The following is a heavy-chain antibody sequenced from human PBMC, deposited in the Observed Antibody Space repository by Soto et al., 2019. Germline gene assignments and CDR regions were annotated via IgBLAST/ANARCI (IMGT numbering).Heavy chain of an antibody. V-gene: IGHV1-58*01. CDR2: IVVGSGNT. J-gene: IGHJ6*02. CDR1: GFAFTTSG. Sequence: SVKVSCKASGFAFTTSGVHWVRQARGQHLEWIGWIVVGSGNTNYAQKFQERVTITRDMSTSTAYMELSSLRSEDTAVYYCAATYCGSTSCYVRDFYQYGKDVWGQGTTVTVSS. CDR3: AATYCGSTSCYVRDFYQYGKDV. D-gene: IGHD2-2*01.